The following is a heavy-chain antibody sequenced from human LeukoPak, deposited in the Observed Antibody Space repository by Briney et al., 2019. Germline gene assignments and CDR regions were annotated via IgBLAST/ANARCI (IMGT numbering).Heavy chain of an antibody. Sequence: GGSLRLSCAASGFTFSSYGMHWVRQAPGKGLEWVAFIRYDGSNKYYADSVKGRFTISRDNSKNTLYLQMNSLRAEDTAVYYCAKEFDYYDSSGPRDWGHGTMVTVSS. CDR1: GFTFSSYG. CDR3: AKEFDYYDSSGPRD. J-gene: IGHJ3*01. D-gene: IGHD3-22*01. V-gene: IGHV3-30*02. CDR2: IRYDGSNK.